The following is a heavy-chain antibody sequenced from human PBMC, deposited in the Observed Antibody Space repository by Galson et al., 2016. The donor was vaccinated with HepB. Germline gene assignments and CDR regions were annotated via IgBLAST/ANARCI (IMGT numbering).Heavy chain of an antibody. CDR2: IDSSSRYI. V-gene: IGHV3-21*01. J-gene: IGHJ4*02. CDR3: AGHSGYCSNFNCQATIDC. CDR1: GFTFSTYG. D-gene: IGHD2-2*01. Sequence: SLRLSCAGSGFTFSTYGMDWFRQAPGKGLEWVSSIDSSSRYIYYADSVRGRFTISRDNAKNSLFLQMNSLRAEDTAVYYCAGHSGYCSNFNCQATIDCWGQGTLVTVSS.